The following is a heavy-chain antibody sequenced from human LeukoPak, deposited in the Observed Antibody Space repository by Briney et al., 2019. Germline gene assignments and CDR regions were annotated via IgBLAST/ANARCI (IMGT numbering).Heavy chain of an antibody. J-gene: IGHJ4*02. Sequence: PGASLQISCKGSGSSFTSYWIGWVRQLPGKGLEGMGIIYPGDSDTRYSPSFQGQVTISADKSISTAYLQWSSLKASDTAMYYCARLRWELLENAVDYWGQGTLVTVSS. CDR3: ARLRWELLENAVDY. CDR2: IYPGDSDT. D-gene: IGHD1-26*01. CDR1: GSSFTSYW. V-gene: IGHV5-51*01.